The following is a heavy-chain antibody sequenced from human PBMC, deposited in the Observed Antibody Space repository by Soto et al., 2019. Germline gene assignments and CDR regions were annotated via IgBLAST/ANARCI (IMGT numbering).Heavy chain of an antibody. Sequence: SETLSLTCDVSDYSINSNYYWLWIRQPPGKGLEWIGYIYYSGSTDYNPSLKSRVTISVDTSKNQFSLKLRSVTAADTAVYYCARDSYNFDDWGQGILVTVSS. CDR3: ARDSYNFDD. CDR2: IYYSGST. J-gene: IGHJ4*02. CDR1: DYSINSNYY. V-gene: IGHV4-59*01. D-gene: IGHD5-18*01.